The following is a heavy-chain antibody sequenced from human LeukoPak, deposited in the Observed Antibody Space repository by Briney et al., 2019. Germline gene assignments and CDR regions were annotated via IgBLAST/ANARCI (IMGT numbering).Heavy chain of an antibody. CDR3: ARRRYDILTGYRKGYFDY. V-gene: IGHV4-59*12. J-gene: IGHJ4*02. CDR1: DGPISSYY. Sequence: SETLSLTCTVSDGPISSYYWNWIRQPPGKGLEWIGHIYYSGSTNYNPSLKSRVTISVDTSKNQFSLKLSSVTAADTAVYYCARRRYDILTGYRKGYFDYWGQGTLVTVSS. CDR2: IYYSGST. D-gene: IGHD3-9*01.